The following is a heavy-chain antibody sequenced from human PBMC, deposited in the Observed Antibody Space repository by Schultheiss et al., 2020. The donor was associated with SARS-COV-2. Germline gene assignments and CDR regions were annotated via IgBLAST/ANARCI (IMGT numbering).Heavy chain of an antibody. V-gene: IGHV3-7*01. CDR3: ARADYDILTGTFDY. D-gene: IGHD3-9*01. CDR1: GFTFSSSW. Sequence: GGSLRLSCAASGFTFSSSWMHWVCQAPEKGLEWVADIKQDGSEKDYVDSVKGRFTISRDNAKKSLYLQMNSLRAEDTAVYYCARADYDILTGTFDYWGQGTLVTVSS. J-gene: IGHJ4*02. CDR2: IKQDGSEK.